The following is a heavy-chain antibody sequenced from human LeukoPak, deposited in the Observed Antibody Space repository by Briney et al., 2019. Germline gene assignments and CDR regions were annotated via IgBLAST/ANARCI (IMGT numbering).Heavy chain of an antibody. Sequence: GESLKISCKGSGYSFTSYWIGWVRQMPGKGLEWMGIIYPGDSDTRYRPSFQGQVTISADKSISTAYLEWSSLKASDTAMYYCARVAKTGFSSSSDYFDYWGQGTLVTVSS. J-gene: IGHJ4*02. V-gene: IGHV5-51*01. CDR3: ARVAKTGFSSSSDYFDY. D-gene: IGHD6-6*01. CDR2: IYPGDSDT. CDR1: GYSFTSYW.